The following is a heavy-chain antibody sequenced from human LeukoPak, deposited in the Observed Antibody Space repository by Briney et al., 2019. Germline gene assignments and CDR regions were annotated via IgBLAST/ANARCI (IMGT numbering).Heavy chain of an antibody. CDR2: ISPNNGSK. D-gene: IGHD6-19*01. V-gene: IGHV1-46*01. CDR3: GRDSTYSSGLIDY. Sequence: ASVTVSCKASGYTFTSYYMHWVRQAPGQGLEWMGLISPNNGSKSYAQKLQGRVTMTTDTSTSTAYMELRSLRSDDTAVYYCGRDSTYSSGLIDYWGQGTLVTVSS. J-gene: IGHJ4*02. CDR1: GYTFTSYY.